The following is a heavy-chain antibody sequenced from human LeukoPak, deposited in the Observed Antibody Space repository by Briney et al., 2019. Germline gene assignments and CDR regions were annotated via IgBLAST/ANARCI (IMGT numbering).Heavy chain of an antibody. V-gene: IGHV3-74*01. CDR3: ARLPTFYYDSSHYHYDY. Sequence: PGGSLRLSCAASGLTFSSHWMHWVRHAPGKGLVWVSRITNDGSSTTYADSVKGRFTISRDKSKNTLYLQMNSLRAEDTAVYYCARLPTFYYDSSHYHYDYWGQGTLVTVSS. CDR1: GLTFSSHW. D-gene: IGHD3-22*01. J-gene: IGHJ4*02. CDR2: ITNDGSST.